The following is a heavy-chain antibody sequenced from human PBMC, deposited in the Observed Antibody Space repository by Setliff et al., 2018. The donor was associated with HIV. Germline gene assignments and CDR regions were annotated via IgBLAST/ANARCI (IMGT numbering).Heavy chain of an antibody. CDR2: IYHSGIT. V-gene: IGHV4-38-2*02. CDR3: ARHSGRLLDRYAFDI. J-gene: IGHJ3*02. D-gene: IGHD1-26*01. Sequence: SETLSLTCTVSGYSISSGYYWGWIRQPPGKGLEWIGSIYHSGITYYNSSLKSRVTISVDTSKNRFSLQLTSVTAADTAVYYCARHSGRLLDRYAFDIWGQGTMVTVSS. CDR1: GYSISSGYY.